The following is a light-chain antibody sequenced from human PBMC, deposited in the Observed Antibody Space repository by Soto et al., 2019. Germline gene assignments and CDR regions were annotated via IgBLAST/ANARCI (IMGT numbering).Light chain of an antibody. CDR1: SSDVGSYNL. CDR2: EVS. Sequence: QSVLTQPASVSGSPGQSITISCTGTSSDVGSYNLVSWYQQHPGKAPKLMIYEVSKRPSGVSNRFSGSKSGNTASLTISGLQAEDEADYYCCSYAGSSSYVFGTGIKVTV. CDR3: CSYAGSSSYV. V-gene: IGLV2-23*02. J-gene: IGLJ1*01.